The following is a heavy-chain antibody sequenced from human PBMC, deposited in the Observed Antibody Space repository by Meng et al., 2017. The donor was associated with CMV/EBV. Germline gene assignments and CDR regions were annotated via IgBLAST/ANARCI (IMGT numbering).Heavy chain of an antibody. J-gene: IGHJ5*02. V-gene: IGHV4-34*01. CDR1: GGSLSGYY. Sequence: VYGGSLSGYYWSWIRQPPGKGLEWIGEINHSGSTNYHPSLKSRVTISVETSKNQFSLKLSSVTAADTAVYYCARGGSSSSYYNWFDPWGQGTLVTVSS. CDR2: INHSGST. CDR3: ARGGSSSSYYNWFDP. D-gene: IGHD6-13*01.